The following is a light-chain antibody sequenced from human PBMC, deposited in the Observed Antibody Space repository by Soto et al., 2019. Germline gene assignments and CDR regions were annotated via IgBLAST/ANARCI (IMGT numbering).Light chain of an antibody. CDR3: QQYNSYPLT. J-gene: IGKJ4*01. CDR1: QDINDY. V-gene: IGKV1-16*02. CDR2: GAS. Sequence: DLQMTQSPSSLSASVGDRVTITCRASQDINDYLAWFQQRPGKAPKSLIYGASTLQSGVPSKFSGSGSGTDFTLNISSLQPEDFATYYCQQYNSYPLTFGGGTKVEIE.